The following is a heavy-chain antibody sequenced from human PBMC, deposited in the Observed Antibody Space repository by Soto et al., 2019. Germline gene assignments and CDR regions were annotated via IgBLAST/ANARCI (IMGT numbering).Heavy chain of an antibody. CDR1: GFTFSSYA. CDR3: ARFFFVVVGAALGY. V-gene: IGHV3-64*01. D-gene: IGHD3-22*01. J-gene: IGHJ4*02. Sequence: GGSLRLSCAASGFTFSSYAMHWVRQAPGKGLEYVSAISGSGGNTYYANSVKGRFTISRDNSKNTVYLQMGSLTPEDMAVYYCARFFFVVVGAALGYGGQGILVTVSS. CDR2: ISGSGGNT.